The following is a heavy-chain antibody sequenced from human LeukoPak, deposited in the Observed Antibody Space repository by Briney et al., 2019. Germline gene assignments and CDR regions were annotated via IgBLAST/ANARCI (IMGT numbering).Heavy chain of an antibody. CDR2: MYYSGTT. Sequence: SETLSLTCAVSGGSISSNYWSWIRQPPGKGLEWIGSMYYSGTTNSNPSLKRRVSISLDTSKNQFSLKLSSMTAADTAVYYCARNYYGSGSYYSFDYWGQGTLVTVSS. D-gene: IGHD3-10*01. J-gene: IGHJ4*02. V-gene: IGHV4-59*08. CDR3: ARNYYGSGSYYSFDY. CDR1: GGSISSNY.